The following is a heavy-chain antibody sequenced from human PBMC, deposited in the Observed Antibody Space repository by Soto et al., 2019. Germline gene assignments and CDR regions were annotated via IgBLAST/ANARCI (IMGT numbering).Heavy chain of an antibody. CDR3: ARGYESGYTFGHDL. J-gene: IGHJ5*02. Sequence: QVQLHESGPGLVKPSATLSLTCTVSGDSISSTYWSWVRLPAGRGLEWIGRIYSSGSNNYNPSLESRVTMSVDTTKNQFSLTLRSVTAADTAVYFCARGYESGYTFGHDLWGQGTLVTVSS. V-gene: IGHV4-4*07. CDR2: IYSSGSN. D-gene: IGHD3-3*01. CDR1: GDSISSTY.